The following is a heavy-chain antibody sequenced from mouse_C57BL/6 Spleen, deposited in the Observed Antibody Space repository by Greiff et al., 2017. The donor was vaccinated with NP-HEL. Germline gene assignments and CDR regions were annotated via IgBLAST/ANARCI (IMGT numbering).Heavy chain of an antibody. CDR3: AREDYGSSYAMDY. CDR2: INYDGSST. Sequence: EVKVVESEGGLVQPGSSIKLSCTASGFTFSDYYMAWVRQVPEKGLEWVANINYDGSSTYYLDSLKSRFIISRDNAKNILDLQMSSLKSEDTATYYCAREDYGSSYAMDYWGQGTSVTVSS. J-gene: IGHJ4*01. V-gene: IGHV5-16*01. CDR1: GFTFSDYY. D-gene: IGHD1-1*01.